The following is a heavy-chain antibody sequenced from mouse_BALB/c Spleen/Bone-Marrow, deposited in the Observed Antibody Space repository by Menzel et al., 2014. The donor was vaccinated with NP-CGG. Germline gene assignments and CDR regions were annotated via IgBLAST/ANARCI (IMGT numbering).Heavy chain of an antibody. D-gene: IGHD4-1*01. CDR3: ARCLTGTSAMDY. CDR1: GYAFTNYL. Sequence: VQLQQSGAELVRPGTSVKVSCKASGYAFTNYLIEWVKQRPGQGLEWIGVINPGSGGTNYNEKFKAKATLTADKSSSTDYMQLSSLTSDDSAVYFCARCLTGTSAMDYWGQGTPVTVSS. CDR2: INPGSGGT. J-gene: IGHJ4*01. V-gene: IGHV1-54*01.